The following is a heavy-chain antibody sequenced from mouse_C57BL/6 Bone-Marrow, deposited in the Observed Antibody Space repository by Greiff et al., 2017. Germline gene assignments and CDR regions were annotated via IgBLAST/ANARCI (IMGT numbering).Heavy chain of an antibody. CDR1: GYSITSCYY. V-gene: IGHV3-6*01. CDR2: ISYDGSN. D-gene: IGHD1-1*01. CDR3: AEEITTVVATRYWYFDV. Sequence: VQLKESGPGLVKPSQSLSLTCSVTGYSITSCYYWNWIRQFPGNKLEWMGYISYDGSNNYNPSLKNRISITRDTSKNQFYLKFNSVTTEDTATYYGAEEITTVVATRYWYFDVWGTGTTVTVSS. J-gene: IGHJ1*03.